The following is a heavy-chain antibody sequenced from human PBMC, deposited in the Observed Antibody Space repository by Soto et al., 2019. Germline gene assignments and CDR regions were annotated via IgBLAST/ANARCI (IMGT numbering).Heavy chain of an antibody. D-gene: IGHD3-22*01. CDR1: GYSFTSYW. CDR3: ARHKDLTYYYDSSGYYYLDY. V-gene: IGHV5-10-1*01. CDR2: IDPSDSYT. J-gene: IGHJ4*02. Sequence: PGESLKISCKGSGYSFTSYWISWVRQMPGKGLEWMGRIDPSDSYTNYSPSFQGHVTISAGKSISTAYLQWSSLKASDTAMYYCARHKDLTYYYDSSGYYYLDYWGQGTLVTVSS.